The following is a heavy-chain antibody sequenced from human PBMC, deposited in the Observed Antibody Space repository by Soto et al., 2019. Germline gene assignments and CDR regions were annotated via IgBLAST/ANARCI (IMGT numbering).Heavy chain of an antibody. Sequence: EVQLLESGGGLVQRGGSLSLSCAASGFTFYTHAMSWVRQAPGKGLEWVSTISGSGSGSFYADSVKGRFTISRDNSKNTLSLQMNGLRAEDTAVYYCVKDGYCGGDCYSEDYWGQGILVTVSS. V-gene: IGHV3-23*01. CDR3: VKDGYCGGDCYSEDY. CDR1: GFTFYTHA. J-gene: IGHJ4*02. CDR2: ISGSGSGS. D-gene: IGHD2-21*01.